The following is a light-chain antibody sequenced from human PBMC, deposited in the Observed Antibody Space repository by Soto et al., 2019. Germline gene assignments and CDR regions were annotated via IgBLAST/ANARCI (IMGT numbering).Light chain of an antibody. V-gene: IGKV3-20*01. CDR3: QQHGSSPFT. CDR2: GAS. J-gene: IGKJ3*01. Sequence: EIVLTQSPGTLSLSPGERATLSCRASQSVSANYLAWYQQKPGQAPRLLIYGASSRATGIPDRFSGSGSGTDFTLTISRLEPEDFAVYFCQQHGSSPFTFGPGTKADI. CDR1: QSVSANY.